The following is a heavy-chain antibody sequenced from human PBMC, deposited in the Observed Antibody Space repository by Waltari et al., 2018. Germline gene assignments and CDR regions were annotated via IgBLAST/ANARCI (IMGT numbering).Heavy chain of an antibody. J-gene: IGHJ2*01. D-gene: IGHD4-17*01. CDR3: ARGGFVYGDYVWWYFDL. V-gene: IGHV4-39*01. Sequence: QLQLQESGPGLVKPSETLSLTCTVSGGSISSSSYYWGWIRQPPGKGLEWIGSIYYSGSTYYNPSLKSRVTISVDTSKNQFSLKLSSVTAADTAVYYCARGGFVYGDYVWWYFDLWGRGTLVTVSS. CDR2: IYYSGST. CDR1: GGSISSSSYY.